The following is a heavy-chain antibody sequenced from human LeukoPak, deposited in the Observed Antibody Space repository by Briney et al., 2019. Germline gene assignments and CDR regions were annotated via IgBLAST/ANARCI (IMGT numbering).Heavy chain of an antibody. Sequence: GGSLRLPCAASGFTFSSYGMHWVRQAPGKGLEWVAVIWYDGSNKYYADSVKGRFTISRDNSKNTLYLQMNSLRAEDTAVYYCARDRYGDLDYYYGMDVWGQGTTVTVSS. CDR3: ARDRYGDLDYYYGMDV. J-gene: IGHJ6*02. CDR1: GFTFSSYG. V-gene: IGHV3-33*01. D-gene: IGHD4-17*01. CDR2: IWYDGSNK.